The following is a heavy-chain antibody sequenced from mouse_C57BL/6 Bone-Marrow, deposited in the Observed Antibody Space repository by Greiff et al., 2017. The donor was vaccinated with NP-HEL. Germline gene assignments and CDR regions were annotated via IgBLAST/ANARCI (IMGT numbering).Heavy chain of an antibody. D-gene: IGHD1-1*01. CDR2: ISYSGST. CDR3: ARRRSITTVEYARDY. V-gene: IGHV3-8*01. J-gene: IGHJ4*01. CDR1: GYSITSDY. Sequence: EVKLMESGPGLAKPSQTLSLTCSVTGYSITSDYWNWIRKFPGNKLEYMGYISYSGSTYYNPSLNSRISITRDTSKNQYYLQLNSVTTEDTATYDCARRRSITTVEYARDYWGQGTSVTVSS.